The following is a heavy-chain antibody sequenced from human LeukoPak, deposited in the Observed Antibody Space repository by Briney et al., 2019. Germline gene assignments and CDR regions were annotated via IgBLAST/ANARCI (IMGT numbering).Heavy chain of an antibody. CDR2: IYSGGST. CDR1: GFTFSSNY. J-gene: IGHJ4*02. D-gene: IGHD3-10*01. V-gene: IGHV3-66*01. Sequence: GGSLRLSCAASGFTFSSNYMSWVRQAPGKGLEWVSVIYSGGSTYYADSVKGRFTISRDNSKNTPYLQMNSLRAEDTAVYYCAREYTYGSGSYYRNVQRRYYFDYWGQGTLVTVSS. CDR3: AREYTYGSGSYYRNVQRRYYFDY.